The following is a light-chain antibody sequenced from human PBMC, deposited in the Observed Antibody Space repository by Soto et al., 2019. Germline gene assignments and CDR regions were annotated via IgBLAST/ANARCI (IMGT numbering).Light chain of an antibody. Sequence: QSALTQPASVSGSPGQSITISCTGTSSDVGVYDYVSWYQQHPGKAPKLMIYEVSNRPSGVSNRFSGSKSGNTASVTISGLQAEDEADYYCSSYTSSSTSVFGGGTQLTA. CDR2: EVS. J-gene: IGLJ7*02. CDR3: SSYTSSSTSV. CDR1: SSDVGVYDY. V-gene: IGLV2-14*01.